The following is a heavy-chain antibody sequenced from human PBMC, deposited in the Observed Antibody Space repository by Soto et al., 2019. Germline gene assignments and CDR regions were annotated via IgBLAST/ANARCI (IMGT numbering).Heavy chain of an antibody. CDR1: GFTFSSYW. D-gene: IGHD3-22*01. CDR2: INSDGSST. CDR3: ARDYYDSDRAFDI. J-gene: IGHJ3*02. V-gene: IGHV3-74*01. Sequence: GGSLRLSCAASGFTFSSYWMHWVRQAPGKGLVWVSRINSDGSSTSYADSVKGRFTISRDNAKNTLHLQMNSLRAEDTAVYYCARDYYDSDRAFDIWGQGTMVTVSS.